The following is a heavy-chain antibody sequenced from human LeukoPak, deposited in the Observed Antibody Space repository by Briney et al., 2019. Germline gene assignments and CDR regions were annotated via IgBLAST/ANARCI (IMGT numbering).Heavy chain of an antibody. CDR2: IKQDGSEK. V-gene: IGHV3-7*01. J-gene: IGHJ4*02. D-gene: IGHD3-3*01. CDR3: ARPSDYWSGYQSANDY. CDR1: GFTFFSYW. Sequence: GGSLRLSCAASGFTFFSYWMNWVRQAPGKGLEWVANIKQDGSEKYYVDSVKGRFTISRDNARNSLYLQMNSLRAEDTAVYYCARPSDYWSGYQSANDYWGQGTLVTVSS.